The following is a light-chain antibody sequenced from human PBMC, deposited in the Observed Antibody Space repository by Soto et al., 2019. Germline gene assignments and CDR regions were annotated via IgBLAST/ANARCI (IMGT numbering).Light chain of an antibody. CDR1: QSISSW. CDR3: QQYNSPKLT. J-gene: IGKJ4*01. V-gene: IGKV1-5*03. Sequence: DLQMTQSPSTLSASVGDRVTITCRASQSISSWLAWYQQKPGKAPKLLIYKASSLESGVPSRFSGSGSGTEFTLTISSLQPDDFATYYCQQYNSPKLTFGGGTKVEIK. CDR2: KAS.